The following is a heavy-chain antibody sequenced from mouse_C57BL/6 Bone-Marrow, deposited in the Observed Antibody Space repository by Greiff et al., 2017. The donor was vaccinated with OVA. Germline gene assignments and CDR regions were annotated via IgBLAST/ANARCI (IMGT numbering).Heavy chain of an antibody. J-gene: IGHJ2*01. CDR1: GYTFTSYW. CDR3: AVSPHITTVVEDDY. V-gene: IGHV1-74*01. CDR2: IYPSDGDT. Sequence: VQLQQPGAELVKPGASVKVSCKASGYTFTSYWMHWVKQRPGQGLEWIGRIYPSDGDTNYNQKFKGKATLTVDTSSSTAYMQLSSLTSEDSAVYYCAVSPHITTVVEDDYWGQGTTLTVSS. D-gene: IGHD1-1*01.